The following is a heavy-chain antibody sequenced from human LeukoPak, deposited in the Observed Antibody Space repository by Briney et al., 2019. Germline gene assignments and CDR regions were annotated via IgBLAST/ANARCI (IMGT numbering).Heavy chain of an antibody. Sequence: SETLSLTCTVSGGSISSYYWSWIRQPPGKGLEWIGYIYYSGSTNYNPSLKSRVTISVDTSKNQFSLKLSSVTAADTAVYYCAREQIWFGERYFDYWGQGTLVTVSS. D-gene: IGHD3-10*01. CDR2: IYYSGST. CDR3: AREQIWFGERYFDY. V-gene: IGHV4-59*01. J-gene: IGHJ4*02. CDR1: GGSISSYY.